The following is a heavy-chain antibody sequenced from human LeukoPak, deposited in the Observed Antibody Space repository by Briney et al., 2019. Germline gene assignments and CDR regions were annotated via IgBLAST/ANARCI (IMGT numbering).Heavy chain of an antibody. J-gene: IGHJ4*02. D-gene: IGHD2-2*01. CDR1: CYTFSNFG. CDR2: ISGNNDNP. CDR3: ARDGTSTDDY. V-gene: IGHV1-18*01. Sequence: GASVRVSCKTSCYTFSNFGINWVRQAPGQGLEWMGWISGNNDNPNYGQKFQGRFTVTTDSSTSTAYKELRNLRFDDTAVYYCARDGTSTDDYWGQGTLVTVSS.